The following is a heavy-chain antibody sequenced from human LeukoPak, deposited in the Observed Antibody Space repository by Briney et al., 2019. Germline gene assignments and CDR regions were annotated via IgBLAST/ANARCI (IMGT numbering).Heavy chain of an antibody. V-gene: IGHV1-2*06. CDR2: INPNSGGT. CDR1: GYTFTDYY. CDR3: ARLVRTAYCGGDCFP. J-gene: IGHJ5*02. D-gene: IGHD2-21*02. Sequence: ASEKVSCKASGYTFTDYYIHWVRQAPGQGLEWMGRINPNSGGTNYAQKFQGRVTMTRDTSISTAYMELSRLRSDDTAVYYCARLVRTAYCGGDCFPWGQGTLVTVSS.